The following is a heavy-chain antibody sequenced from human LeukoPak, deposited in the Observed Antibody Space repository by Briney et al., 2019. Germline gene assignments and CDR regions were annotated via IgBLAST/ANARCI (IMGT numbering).Heavy chain of an antibody. CDR3: ARRAGAYSHPYDY. CDR2: ISGSGDST. Sequence: GGSLRLSCAASGFTFSNYAMRWVRQAPGKGLEWVSGISGSGDSTYYADSVKGRFTISRDNSKNTLYLQMNSLRAEDTAVYYCARRAGAYSHPYDYWGQGTLVTVSS. J-gene: IGHJ4*02. CDR1: GFTFSNYA. D-gene: IGHD4/OR15-4a*01. V-gene: IGHV3-23*01.